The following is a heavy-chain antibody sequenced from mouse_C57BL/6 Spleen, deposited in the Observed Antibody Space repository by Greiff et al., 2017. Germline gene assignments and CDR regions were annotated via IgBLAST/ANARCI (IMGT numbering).Heavy chain of an antibody. V-gene: IGHV5-16*01. CDR3: ARAFYDGYPLYFDY. D-gene: IGHD2-3*01. Sequence: EVQVVESEGGLVQPGSSMKLSCTASGFTFSDYYMAWVRQVPEKGLEWVANINYDGSSTYYLDSLKSRFIISRDNAKNILYLQMSSLKSEDTATYYCARAFYDGYPLYFDYWGQGTTLTVSS. J-gene: IGHJ2*01. CDR2: INYDGSST. CDR1: GFTFSDYY.